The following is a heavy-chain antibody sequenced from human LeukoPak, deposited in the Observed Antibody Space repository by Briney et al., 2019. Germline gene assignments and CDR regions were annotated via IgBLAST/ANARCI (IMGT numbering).Heavy chain of an antibody. D-gene: IGHD2-2*01. CDR2: LSGSGYNT. J-gene: IGHJ4*02. V-gene: IGHV3-23*01. CDR3: AKDPYGTRYFDY. CDR1: GFTFSSHA. Sequence: QSGGSLRLSCAASGFTFSSHALSWVRQAPGKGLKWVSSLSGSGYNTYYADSVKGRFTISRDNSKNTVYLQMNSLRAEDTAVYYCAKDPYGTRYFDYWGQGTLVTVSS.